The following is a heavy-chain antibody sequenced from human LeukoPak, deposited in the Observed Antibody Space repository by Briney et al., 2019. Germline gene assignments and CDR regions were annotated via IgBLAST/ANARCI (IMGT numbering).Heavy chain of an antibody. D-gene: IGHD6-13*01. V-gene: IGHV1-69*13. CDR1: GGTFSSYA. CDR2: IIPIFGTA. CDR3: ARDLSFTGYSSSWVGYNWFDP. J-gene: IGHJ5*02. Sequence: GASVKVSCKASGGTFSSYAISWVRQAPGQGLEWMGGIIPIFGTANYAQKFQGGVTITADESTSTAYMELSSLRSEDTAVYYCARDLSFTGYSSSWVGYNWFDPWGQGTLVTVSS.